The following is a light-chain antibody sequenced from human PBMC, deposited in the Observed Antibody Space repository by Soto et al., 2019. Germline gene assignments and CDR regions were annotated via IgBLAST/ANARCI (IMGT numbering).Light chain of an antibody. CDR2: DVS. V-gene: IGKV1-5*01. Sequence: GDSVTITCRASQNVTTAMAWYQHKPGRAPKLLIFDVSNLESGVPSRFSGSGSGTDFTLTISSLQPEDVATYYCQKYNSVPLTFGGGTKVDIK. CDR1: QNVTTA. J-gene: IGKJ4*01. CDR3: QKYNSVPLT.